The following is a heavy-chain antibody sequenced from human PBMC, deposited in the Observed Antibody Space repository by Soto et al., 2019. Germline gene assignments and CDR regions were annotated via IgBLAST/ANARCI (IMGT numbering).Heavy chain of an antibody. J-gene: IGHJ4*02. Sequence: GGSLRLSCVASGFNFGNFGVHWVRQAPGKGLEWLTVISNDENIKQDSVRGRFAIARDNSKNTLYLHLTSLRAEDKAIYYCARGLRGVLDYWGQGTLVTVSS. V-gene: IGHV3-33*01. CDR2: ISNDENIK. CDR1: GFNFGNFG. CDR3: ARGLRGVLDY. D-gene: IGHD5-12*01.